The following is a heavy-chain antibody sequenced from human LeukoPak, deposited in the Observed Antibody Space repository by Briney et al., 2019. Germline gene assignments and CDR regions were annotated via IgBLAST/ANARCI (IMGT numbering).Heavy chain of an antibody. CDR2: VIRDGSFT. V-gene: IGHV3-74*01. CDR1: GFTFRSYC. CDR3: VRDGDDFNFDY. J-gene: IGHJ4*02. Sequence: GGSLRLSCAASGFTFRSYCMHWVRQAPGKGLEWVSRVIRDGSFTNYADSVKGRITISRANAKNTLYLQMSSLRAEDTADYFCVRDGDDFNFDYWGQGSLVTVSS. D-gene: IGHD5-24*01.